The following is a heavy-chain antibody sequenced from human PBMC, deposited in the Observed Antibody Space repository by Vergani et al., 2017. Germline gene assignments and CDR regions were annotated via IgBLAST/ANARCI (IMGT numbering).Heavy chain of an antibody. CDR2: IYHSGST. CDR3: ARFSPPPENWFEP. V-gene: IGHV4-30-2*01. J-gene: IGHJ5*02. CDR1: GGSISSGGYS. Sequence: QLQLQESGSGLVKPSQTLSLTCAVSGGSISSGGYSWSWIRQPPGKGLEWIGYIYHSGSTYYNPSLKSRVTISVDRSKNQVSLKLSSVTAADTAVYYCARFSPPPENWFEPWGQGALVTVSS.